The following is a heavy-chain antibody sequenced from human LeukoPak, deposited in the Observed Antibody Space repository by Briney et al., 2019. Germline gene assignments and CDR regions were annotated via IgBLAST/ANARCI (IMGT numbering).Heavy chain of an antibody. J-gene: IGHJ4*02. CDR2: IYYSGST. V-gene: IGHV4-39*01. CDR1: GGSISSSSYY. Sequence: PSETLSLTCTVSGGSISSSSYYWGWIRQPPGKGLEWIGSIYYSGSTYYNPSLKSRVTISVDTSKNQFSLKLSSVTAADTAVYYCARRPLLWFGALLYPFDYWGQGTLVTVSS. D-gene: IGHD3-10*01. CDR3: ARRPLLWFGALLYPFDY.